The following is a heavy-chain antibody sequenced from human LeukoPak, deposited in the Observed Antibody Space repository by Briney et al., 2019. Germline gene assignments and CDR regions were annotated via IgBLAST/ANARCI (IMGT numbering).Heavy chain of an antibody. D-gene: IGHD3-3*01. V-gene: IGHV1-8*01. Sequence: ASVKVSCKASGYTFTSYDINWVRQATGQGLEWMGWMNPNSGNTGYAQKFQGRVTKTRNTSISTAYMELSSLRSEDTAVYYCARAGEYYDFWSGYWDTVGGHFDYRGQGTLVTVSS. CDR2: MNPNSGNT. CDR3: ARAGEYYDFWSGYWDTVGGHFDY. J-gene: IGHJ4*02. CDR1: GYTFTSYD.